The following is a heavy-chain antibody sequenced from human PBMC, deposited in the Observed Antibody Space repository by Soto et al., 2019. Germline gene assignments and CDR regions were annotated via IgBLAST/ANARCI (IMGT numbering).Heavy chain of an antibody. V-gene: IGHV1-69*13. CDR2: IIPIFGTA. J-gene: IGHJ4*02. CDR3: GRGHGETYYDILTGYFTY. Sequence: GASVKVSCKASGGTFSSYAISWVRQAPGQGLEWMGGIIPIFGTANYAQKFQGRVTITADESTSTAYMELSSLRSEDTAVYYCGRGHGETYYDILTGYFTYWGQGTLVTVSS. CDR1: GGTFSSYA. D-gene: IGHD3-9*01.